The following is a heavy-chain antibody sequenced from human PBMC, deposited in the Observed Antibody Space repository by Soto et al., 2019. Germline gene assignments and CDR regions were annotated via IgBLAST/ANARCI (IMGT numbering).Heavy chain of an antibody. CDR2: IWFDGSNV. J-gene: IGHJ4*02. CDR1: GFTFRAYG. Sequence: QVQLVESGGGVVQPGRSLRISCAASGFTFRAYGMHWVRQAPGKGLEWVALIWFDGSNVYYADSVKGRLTISTDNSNNTLFLQMNSLRAEDTAVYFCARDATSYYYDSETNQLPSDYWGQGTLVTVSS. CDR3: ARDATSYYYDSETNQLPSDY. D-gene: IGHD3-22*01. V-gene: IGHV3-33*01.